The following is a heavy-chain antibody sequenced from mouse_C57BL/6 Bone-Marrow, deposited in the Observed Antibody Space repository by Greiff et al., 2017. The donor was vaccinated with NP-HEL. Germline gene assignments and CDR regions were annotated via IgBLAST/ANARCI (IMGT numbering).Heavy chain of an antibody. V-gene: IGHV2-2*01. Sequence: QVQLQQSGPGLVQPSQSLSITCTVSGFSLTSYGVHWVRQSPGKGLEWLGVIWSGGNTDYNAAFISRLSISKDNPKSHVFFKMNSLQADDTAIYYCARNEDSSYEYFDVWGTGTTVTVSS. J-gene: IGHJ1*03. CDR1: GFSLTSYG. CDR3: ARNEDSSYEYFDV. CDR2: IWSGGNT. D-gene: IGHD1-1*01.